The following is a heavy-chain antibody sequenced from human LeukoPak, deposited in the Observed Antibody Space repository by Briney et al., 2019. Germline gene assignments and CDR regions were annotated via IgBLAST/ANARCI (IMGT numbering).Heavy chain of an antibody. D-gene: IGHD2-15*01. V-gene: IGHV3-48*01. CDR2: ISSSSGTI. Sequence: GGSLRLSCAASGFTFSSYSMNWVRQAPGKGLEWVSYISSSSGTIYHADSVKGRFTISRDNAKNSLYLQMNSLQSEDTAVYYCGDRGTSLFTPYWGRGTLVTVSS. CDR3: GDRGTSLFTPY. CDR1: GFTFSSYS. J-gene: IGHJ4*02.